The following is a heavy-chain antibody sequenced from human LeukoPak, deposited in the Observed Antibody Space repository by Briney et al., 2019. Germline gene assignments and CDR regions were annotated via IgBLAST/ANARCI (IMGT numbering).Heavy chain of an antibody. Sequence: SQTLSLTCTVSGGSISSYYWSWIRQPPGKGLEWIGYIYYSGSTNYNPSLKSRVTISVDTSKNQFSLKLSSVTAADTAVYYCARQGSSWSLYAFDIWGQGTMVTVSS. D-gene: IGHD6-13*01. CDR2: IYYSGST. CDR1: GGSISSYY. CDR3: ARQGSSWSLYAFDI. V-gene: IGHV4-59*08. J-gene: IGHJ3*02.